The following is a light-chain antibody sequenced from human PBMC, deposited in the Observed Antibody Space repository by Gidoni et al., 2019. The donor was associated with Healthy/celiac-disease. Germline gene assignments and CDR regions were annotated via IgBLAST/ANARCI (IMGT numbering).Light chain of an antibody. Sequence: ESVLTQSPATLSLSPGERATLSCRASQSVSSYLAWYQPKPGQAPRLLLYDASNRATGIPARFSGSGSGTDFTLTISSREPEDFAVYYCQQHSNWPPLTFGGGTKVDIK. CDR3: QQHSNWPPLT. V-gene: IGKV3-11*01. J-gene: IGKJ4*01. CDR1: QSVSSY. CDR2: DAS.